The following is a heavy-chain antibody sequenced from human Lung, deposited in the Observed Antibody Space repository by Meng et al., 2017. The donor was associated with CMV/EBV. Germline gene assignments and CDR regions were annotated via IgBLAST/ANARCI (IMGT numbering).Heavy chain of an antibody. Sequence: QVQLVQSGVKVNNPVAEVKVYCKASGYTFTIYDHNWVRQATGQGLEWMGGMRPQTGNTAYAQTFEDRITMTRQTSTNTAYMELNNLRSEDSAAYYCVRVPGWGCGNWHFDLWGRGTLVTVSS. V-gene: IGHV1-8*01. J-gene: IGHJ2*01. D-gene: IGHD6-19*01. CDR1: GYTFTIYD. CDR3: VRVPGWGCGNWHFDL. CDR2: MRPQTGNT.